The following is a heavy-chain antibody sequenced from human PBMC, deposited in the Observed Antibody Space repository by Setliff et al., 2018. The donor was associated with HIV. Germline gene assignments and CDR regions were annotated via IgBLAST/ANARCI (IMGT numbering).Heavy chain of an antibody. CDR1: GGSFSDYY. CDR2: INHSGRT. CDR3: ARGPPAEDYYYYMDV. Sequence: SETLSLTCAVYGGSFSDYYWSWIRQPPGKGLEWIGEINHSGRTNYNPSLKSRVTISVDTSKNQFSLTLSSLTAADTAVYYCARGPPAEDYYYYMDVWGEGTTVTVSS. J-gene: IGHJ6*03. V-gene: IGHV4-34*01.